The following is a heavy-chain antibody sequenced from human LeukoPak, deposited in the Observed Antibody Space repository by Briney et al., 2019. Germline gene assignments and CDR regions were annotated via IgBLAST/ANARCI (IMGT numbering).Heavy chain of an antibody. V-gene: IGHV1-46*01. CDR2: INCGDGYT. CDR1: GYTFTSSH. Sequence: ASMKVSCKTSGYTFTSSHAHWVRQAPGQGLEWMGIINCGDGYTNYAQKFQGRVSVTADTSTSTLYMELSRLTTEDTAIYYCARDRGGSYSIDYWGQGTLITVSS. J-gene: IGHJ4*02. D-gene: IGHD1-26*01. CDR3: ARDRGGSYSIDY.